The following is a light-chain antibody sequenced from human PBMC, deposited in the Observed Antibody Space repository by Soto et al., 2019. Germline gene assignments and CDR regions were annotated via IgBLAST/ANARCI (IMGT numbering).Light chain of an antibody. J-gene: IGKJ4*01. CDR2: AAS. V-gene: IGKV1-9*01. CDR1: QGISSY. Sequence: IQLTQSPSSLSASVGDRVTITCRASQGISSYLAWYQHKPGEAPKLLISAASTLQSGVPSRFSGSGSGTDFTLSISSLQPEDCATFYYQQFNSHPFTFGGGTKVEIK. CDR3: QQFNSHPFT.